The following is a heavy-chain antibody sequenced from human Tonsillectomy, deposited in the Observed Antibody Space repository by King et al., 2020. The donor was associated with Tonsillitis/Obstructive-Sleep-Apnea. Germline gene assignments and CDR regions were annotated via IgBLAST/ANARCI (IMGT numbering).Heavy chain of an antibody. J-gene: IGHJ4*02. D-gene: IGHD2-2*01. Sequence: VQLVESGGGLVKPGGSLRLSCAASGFTFSNAWMSWVRQAPGKGLEWVGRIKSKTDGGTTDYAAPVKGRFTISRDDSKNTLYLQMNSLKTEDTAVYYFSTVLLPSAMFDYWGQGTLVTVSS. CDR3: STVLLPSAMFDY. V-gene: IGHV3-15*01. CDR2: IKSKTDGGTT. CDR1: GFTFSNAW.